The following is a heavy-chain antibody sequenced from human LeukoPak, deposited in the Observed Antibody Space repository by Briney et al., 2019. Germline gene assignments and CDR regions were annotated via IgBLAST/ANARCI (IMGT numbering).Heavy chain of an antibody. Sequence: KSSETLSLTCTVSGGSISSYYWSWIRQPPGKGLEWIGYIYYSGSTNYNPSLKSRVTISVDTSKNQFSLKLSSVTAADTAVYYCARLRSGIVVVTWGQGTLVTVSS. CDR1: GGSISSYY. CDR3: ARLRSGIVVVT. J-gene: IGHJ4*02. D-gene: IGHD3-22*01. V-gene: IGHV4-59*08. CDR2: IYYSGST.